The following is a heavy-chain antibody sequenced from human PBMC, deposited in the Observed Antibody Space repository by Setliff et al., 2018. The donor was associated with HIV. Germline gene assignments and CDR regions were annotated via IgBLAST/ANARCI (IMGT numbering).Heavy chain of an antibody. V-gene: IGHV1-69*10. Sequence: SVKVSCKPSGYTFTTYGLSWVRQAPGQGLEWMGGIIPILGIANYAQKFQGRVTITADESTSTAYMELRSLRSDDTAVYYCARLLYSYGYGAFDIWGQGTMVTVSS. CDR2: IIPILGIA. D-gene: IGHD5-18*01. CDR3: ARLLYSYGYGAFDI. CDR1: GYTFTTYG. J-gene: IGHJ3*02.